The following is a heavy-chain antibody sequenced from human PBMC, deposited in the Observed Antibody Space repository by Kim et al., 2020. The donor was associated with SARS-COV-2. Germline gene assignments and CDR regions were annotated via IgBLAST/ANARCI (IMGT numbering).Heavy chain of an antibody. CDR3: PSEDIAAAGLSN. V-gene: IGHV4-59*01. J-gene: IGHJ4*02. Sequence: SETLSLTCTVSGGSISSYYWSWIRQPPGKGLEWIGYIYYSGSANYNPSLKSRVTISMDTSKNQFSLKLTSVTAAATAVYYCPSEDIAAAGLSNWGQGTL. CDR1: GGSISSYY. CDR2: IYYSGSA. D-gene: IGHD6-13*01.